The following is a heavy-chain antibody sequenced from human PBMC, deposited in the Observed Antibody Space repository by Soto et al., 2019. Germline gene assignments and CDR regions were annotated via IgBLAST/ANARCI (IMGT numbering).Heavy chain of an antibody. CDR3: ARGGYSLRHGFDY. J-gene: IGHJ4*02. Sequence: SVKVSCKASGGTFNNYAISWVRQAPGQGLEWMGGIITIYGTANYAQKFQGRVTIIVDESTSTAYMELSSLISEDTAVYYCARGGYSLRHGFDYWGQGTLVTVSS. CDR1: GGTFNNYA. CDR2: IITIYGTA. D-gene: IGHD5-18*01. V-gene: IGHV1-69*13.